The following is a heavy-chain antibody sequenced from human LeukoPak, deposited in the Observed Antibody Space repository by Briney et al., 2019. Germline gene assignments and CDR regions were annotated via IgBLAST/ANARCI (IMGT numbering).Heavy chain of an antibody. J-gene: IGHJ4*02. CDR2: IYPGDSAT. V-gene: IGHV5-51*01. Sequence: HGESLKISCKGSGYSFTSYWIGWVRQMPGKGLEWMGIIYPGDSATRYSPSFQGQVTISADKSTSTAYLQWSSLKASDTAMYYCARSDIAAAGTPFDYWGQGTLVTVSS. D-gene: IGHD6-13*01. CDR3: ARSDIAAAGTPFDY. CDR1: GYSFTSYW.